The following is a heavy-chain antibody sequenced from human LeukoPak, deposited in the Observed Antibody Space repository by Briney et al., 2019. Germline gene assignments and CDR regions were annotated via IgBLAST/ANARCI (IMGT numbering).Heavy chain of an antibody. CDR3: VRGKAAAGAIWFDP. V-gene: IGHV4-59*01. CDR2: LFSRGSP. D-gene: IGHD6-13*01. J-gene: IGHJ5*02. Sequence: PSETLSLTCTVSGASISTYYWSWIRQSPGKGLEWIGYLFSRGSPNYNPSLKRRVTISVDTSKNHFSLTLSSVTAADTAVYYCVRGKAAAGAIWFDPWGQGTLVTVSS. CDR1: GASISTYY.